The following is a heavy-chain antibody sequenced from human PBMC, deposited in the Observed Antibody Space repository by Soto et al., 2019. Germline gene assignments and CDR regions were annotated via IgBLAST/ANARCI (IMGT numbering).Heavy chain of an antibody. CDR1: GGSFSGYY. CDR2: INHSGST. CDR3: ARGGYSYGDAFDI. D-gene: IGHD5-18*01. V-gene: IGHV4-34*01. Sequence: QVQLQQWGAGLLKPSETLSLTCAVYGGSFSGYYWSWIHQPPGKGLEWIGEINHSGSTNYNPSLKSRVTISVDTSKNQFSLKLNSVTAADTAVYYCARGGYSYGDAFDIWGQGTMVTVSS. J-gene: IGHJ3*02.